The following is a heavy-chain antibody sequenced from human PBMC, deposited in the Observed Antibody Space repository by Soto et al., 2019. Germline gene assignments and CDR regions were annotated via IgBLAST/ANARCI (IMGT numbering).Heavy chain of an antibody. V-gene: IGHV1-3*01. D-gene: IGHD1-1*01. CDR1: GYTFTSYA. CDR3: ARDHWNNFDY. Sequence: GASVKVSCKASGYTFTSYAMHLVRQAPGQXLEXXGXXNXGXXXAXXSQKFQGRVTITRDTSASTAYMELSSLRSEDTAVYYCARDHWNNFDYWGQGTLVTVSS. J-gene: IGHJ4*02. CDR2: XNXGXXXA.